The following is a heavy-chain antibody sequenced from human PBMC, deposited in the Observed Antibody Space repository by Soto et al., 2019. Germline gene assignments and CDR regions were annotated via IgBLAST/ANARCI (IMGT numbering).Heavy chain of an antibody. CDR1: GGSISTSGYY. Sequence: PSETLSLTCTVSGGSISTSGYYWTWIRQHPGKGLEWIGYIYYSGYTQYNPSLRSRIVISVDTSRNQCSLKLSSVTAADTAVYYCARLGDSAAPASRVIDDWGQGTTVNVSS. CDR3: ARLGDSAAPASRVIDD. D-gene: IGHD2-2*01. CDR2: IYYSGYT. V-gene: IGHV4-31*03. J-gene: IGHJ6*02.